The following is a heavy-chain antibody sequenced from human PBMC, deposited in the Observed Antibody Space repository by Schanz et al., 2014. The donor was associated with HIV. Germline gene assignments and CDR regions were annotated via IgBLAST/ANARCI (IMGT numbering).Heavy chain of an antibody. CDR1: GFTFSSYS. V-gene: IGHV3-23*04. D-gene: IGHD2-15*01. J-gene: IGHJ2*01. Sequence: VQLVESGGGLVQPGGSLRLSCAATGFTFSSYSMNWVRQAPGKGLEWVSAISGSSITYSADSVKGRFTISRDNSKNTLYLQMNSLRAEDTAVYYCALSRPSGYGGSWYFDLWGRGTLVAVSS. CDR2: ISGSSIT. CDR3: ALSRPSGYGGSWYFDL.